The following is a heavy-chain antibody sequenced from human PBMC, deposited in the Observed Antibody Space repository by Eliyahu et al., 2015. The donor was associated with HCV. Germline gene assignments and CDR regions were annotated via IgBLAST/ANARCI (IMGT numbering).Heavy chain of an antibody. CDR3: ASGGGGIAVAGTGGWFDP. V-gene: IGHV4-59*01. Sequence: QVQLRESGPGLVKPSETLSLTCTVPGGSIPTXXWXWIRQPPGKGXQWIGYIHXRGRPNYXPPLKSRVTISVDTSKXQFSLNLTSVTAADTAVYYXASGGGGIAVAGTGGWFDPWGQGTLVTVSS. CDR1: GGSIPTXX. J-gene: IGHJ5*02. CDR2: IHXRGRP. D-gene: IGHD6-19*01.